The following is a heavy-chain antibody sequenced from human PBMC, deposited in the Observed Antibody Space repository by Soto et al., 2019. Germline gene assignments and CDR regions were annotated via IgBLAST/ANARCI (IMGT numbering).Heavy chain of an antibody. V-gene: IGHV4-59*01. Sequence: SETLSLTCSVSGGSITHYYLSWIRQSPGKGLEWIGYIYYSGSTTYNPSLKNRVTISVDTSKNQFSLKLTSMTAADTAVYYCARVSRVSRYYFEFWGQGILVTVSS. CDR1: GGSITHYY. CDR2: IYYSGST. CDR3: ARVSRVSRYYFEF. J-gene: IGHJ4*02.